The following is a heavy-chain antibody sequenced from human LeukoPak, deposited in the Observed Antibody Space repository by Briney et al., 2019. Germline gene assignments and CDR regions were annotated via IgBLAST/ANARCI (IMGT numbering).Heavy chain of an antibody. D-gene: IGHD3-22*01. J-gene: IGHJ4*02. CDR3: ARGYYYDSSGYYPVDY. CDR1: GYTFTSYG. V-gene: IGHV1-18*01. Sequence: ASVKVSCKASGYTFTSYGISWVRQAPGHGLEWMGWTSAYNGNTNYAQKLQGRVTMTTDTSTSTAYMELRSLRSDDTAVYYCARGYYYDSSGYYPVDYWGQGTLVTVSS. CDR2: TSAYNGNT.